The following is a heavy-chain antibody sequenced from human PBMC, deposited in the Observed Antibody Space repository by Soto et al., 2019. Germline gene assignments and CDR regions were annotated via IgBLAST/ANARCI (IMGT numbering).Heavy chain of an antibody. CDR3: ARDTTQHYDFWSGYYSPYYYYGMDV. V-gene: IGHV3-30-3*01. D-gene: IGHD3-3*01. J-gene: IGHJ6*02. Sequence: QVQLVESGGGVVQPGRSLRLSCAASGFTFSSYAMHWVRQAPGKGLEWVAVISYDGSNKYYADSVKGRFTISRENSKNTLYLQMNSLRAEDTAVYYWARDTTQHYDFWSGYYSPYYYYGMDVWGQGTTVTVSS. CDR1: GFTFSSYA. CDR2: ISYDGSNK.